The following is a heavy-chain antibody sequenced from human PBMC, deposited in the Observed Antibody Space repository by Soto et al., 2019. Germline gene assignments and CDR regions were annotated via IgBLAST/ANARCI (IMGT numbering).Heavy chain of an antibody. CDR3: ARHYKWAFDY. CDR1: ASSFTNSW. J-gene: IGHJ4*02. Sequence: EVQLVQSGAEVKKPGESLQISCEGSASSFTNSWIAWVRQMPGKGLEWMAMIRPGDSTISYSPSFQGQVTISADKSISTAYLQWSSLEASDTALYYCARHYKWAFDYWGRGTLVTVSS. D-gene: IGHD1-20*01. CDR2: IRPGDSTI. V-gene: IGHV5-51*01.